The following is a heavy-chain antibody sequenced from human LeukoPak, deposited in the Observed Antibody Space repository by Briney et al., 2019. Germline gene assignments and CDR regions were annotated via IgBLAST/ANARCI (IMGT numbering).Heavy chain of an antibody. CDR3: ARANWGSFDY. CDR2: ISSSGSNK. Sequence: GGSLRRSCAASGFTFSSYNMNWVRQAPGKGLEWVSSISSSGSNKYYADSVRGRFTFSRDNPKNSLYLQMNSLRDEDTAVYYCARANWGSFDYWGQGTLVTVSS. CDR1: GFTFSSYN. J-gene: IGHJ4*02. D-gene: IGHD7-27*01. V-gene: IGHV3-48*02.